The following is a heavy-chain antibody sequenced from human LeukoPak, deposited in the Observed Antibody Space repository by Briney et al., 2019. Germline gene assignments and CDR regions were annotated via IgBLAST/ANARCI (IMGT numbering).Heavy chain of an antibody. Sequence: SQTLSLTCTVSGGSISSGDYYWSWIRQPPGKGLEWIGCIYYSGSTYYNPSLRSRVTISVDTSKNQFSLKLSSVTAADTAVYYCARRITMVRGVIGAFDIWGQGTMVTVSS. V-gene: IGHV4-30-4*08. D-gene: IGHD3-10*01. CDR2: IYYSGST. CDR1: GGSISSGDYY. CDR3: ARRITMVRGVIGAFDI. J-gene: IGHJ3*02.